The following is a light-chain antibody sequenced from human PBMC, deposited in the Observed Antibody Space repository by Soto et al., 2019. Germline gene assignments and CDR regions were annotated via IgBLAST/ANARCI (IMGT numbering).Light chain of an antibody. V-gene: IGLV2-11*01. CDR3: CSYAGSYTFNV. CDR2: DVS. Sequence: QSVLTQPLSVCGSPAQSVTISCTGTSSDVGGYNYVSWYQQHPGKAPKLMIYDVSKRPSGVPDRFSGSKSGNTASLTISGLQAEDEADYYCCSYAGSYTFNVFGTGTKVTVL. CDR1: SSDVGGYNY. J-gene: IGLJ1*01.